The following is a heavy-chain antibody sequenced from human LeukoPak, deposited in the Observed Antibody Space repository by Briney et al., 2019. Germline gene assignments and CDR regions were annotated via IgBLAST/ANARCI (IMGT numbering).Heavy chain of an antibody. D-gene: IGHD3-22*01. CDR3: ARGFDYYDSSGDDY. J-gene: IGHJ4*02. CDR1: GFTFSSYN. CDR2: ISTSSSYI. Sequence: PGGSLRLSCAASGFTFSSYNMNWVRQAPGKGLEWVSSISTSSSYIYYTDSVKGRFTISRDNAKNSLYLQMNSLRAEDTAVYYCARGFDYYDSSGDDYWGQGTLVTVSS. V-gene: IGHV3-21*01.